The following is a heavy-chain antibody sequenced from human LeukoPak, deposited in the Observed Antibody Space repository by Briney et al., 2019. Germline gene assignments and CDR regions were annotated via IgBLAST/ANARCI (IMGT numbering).Heavy chain of an antibody. CDR3: ARYDSKRNYIAYYFDH. D-gene: IGHD3-22*01. V-gene: IGHV4-31*03. Sequence: SETLSLTCTVSGGSISSGGYYWSWIRQHPGKGLECIGYISYSGSTYYNPSLKGRVTISVDTSKSRFSLRLSSVTAADTAVYYCARYDSKRNYIAYYFDHWGQGTLVTVSS. CDR2: ISYSGST. CDR1: GGSISSGGYY. J-gene: IGHJ4*02.